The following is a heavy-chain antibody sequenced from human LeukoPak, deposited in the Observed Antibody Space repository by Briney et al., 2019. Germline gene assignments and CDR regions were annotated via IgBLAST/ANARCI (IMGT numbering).Heavy chain of an antibody. V-gene: IGHV4-59*11. CDR3: ASAYCSGGSCYSGAFDI. D-gene: IGHD2-15*01. J-gene: IGHJ3*02. Sequence: ETLSLTCTVSGGSISSHYWSWIRQPPGKGLEWIGYIYCSGSTNYNPSLKSRVTISVDTSKNQFSLKLSSVTAADTAVYCCASAYCSGGSCYSGAFDIWGQGTMVTVSS. CDR2: IYCSGST. CDR1: GGSISSHY.